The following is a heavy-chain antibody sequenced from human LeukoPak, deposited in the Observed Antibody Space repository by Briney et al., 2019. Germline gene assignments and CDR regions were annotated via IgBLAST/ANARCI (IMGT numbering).Heavy chain of an antibody. CDR2: ISSDGGKK. CDR1: DFTLSSHG. D-gene: IGHD6-13*01. V-gene: IGHV3-30*03. CDR3: ARDSSSSWYWGDY. Sequence: GGSLRLSCVVSDFTLSSHGMHWVRQAPGKGLEWVAVISSDGGKKSYADSVKGRFTISRDNSKNTLYLQMDSLRVEDTAIYYCARDSSSSWYWGDYWGQGTLVTVSS. J-gene: IGHJ4*02.